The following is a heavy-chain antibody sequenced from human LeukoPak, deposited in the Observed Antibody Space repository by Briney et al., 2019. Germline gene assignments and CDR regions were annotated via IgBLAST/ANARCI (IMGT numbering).Heavy chain of an antibody. CDR1: GFTFSSYS. V-gene: IGHV3-21*06. CDR2: ISSTSSYI. D-gene: IGHD2-2*01. CDR3: ARESGSRSYYYYMDV. Sequence: PGGSLRLSCAASGFTFSSYSMNWVCQAPGKGLEWVSSISSTSSYIYYADSVKGRFTISRDNAKNSLYLQMNSLRAEDTAVYYCARESGSRSYYYYMDVWGKGTTVTVSS. J-gene: IGHJ6*03.